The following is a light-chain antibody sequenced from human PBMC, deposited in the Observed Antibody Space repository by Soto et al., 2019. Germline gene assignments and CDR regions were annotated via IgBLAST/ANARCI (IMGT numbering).Light chain of an antibody. J-gene: IGKJ1*01. CDR1: QSVSTSY. CDR2: GAS. V-gene: IGKV3-20*01. Sequence: EIVLTQSPGTLSLSPGERATLSCRASQSVSTSYLGWYQQKPGQAPRLLIYGASSRATGIPDRFSGSGSGTDFTHTISRLEPEDFAVYYCQQYGSSPRTFGQGTKVDIK. CDR3: QQYGSSPRT.